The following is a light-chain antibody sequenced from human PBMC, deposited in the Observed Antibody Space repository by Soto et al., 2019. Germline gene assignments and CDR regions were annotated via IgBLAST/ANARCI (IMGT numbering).Light chain of an antibody. CDR1: SSNIGAGYD. Sequence: QAVVTQPPSVSGAPGQRVTISCTGSSSNIGAGYDVHWYQQLPGTAPKLLIYGNSNRPSGVPDRFSGSKSGTSASLAITGLRAEDEAVYYCQSYDSSLSGGVFGGGTKLTVL. CDR2: GNS. CDR3: QSYDSSLSGGV. V-gene: IGLV1-40*01. J-gene: IGLJ3*02.